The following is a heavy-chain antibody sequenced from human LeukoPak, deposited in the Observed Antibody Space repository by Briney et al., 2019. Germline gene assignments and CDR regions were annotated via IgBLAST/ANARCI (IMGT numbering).Heavy chain of an antibody. Sequence: GGSLRLSCAASAFTFRSYAMSWVRQAGGKGLEWVSAISGSGGSTYYADSVKGRFTISRDNSKNTLYLQMNSLRAEDTAVYYCARDRWIQADWGQGTLVTVSS. CDR1: AFTFRSYA. J-gene: IGHJ4*02. CDR3: ARDRWIQAD. V-gene: IGHV3-23*01. D-gene: IGHD5-18*01. CDR2: ISGSGGST.